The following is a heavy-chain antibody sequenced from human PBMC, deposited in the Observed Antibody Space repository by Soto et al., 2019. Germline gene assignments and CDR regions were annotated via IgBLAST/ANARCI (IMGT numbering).Heavy chain of an antibody. CDR3: ARSQGGSSSLDIYYYYYYGMDV. Sequence: QVQLVQSGAEVKKPGSSVKVSCKAPGGTFSTYAISWVRQAPGQGLEWLGGVIPIFGTPKYAQKFQGRVTITEDESTRTGYMELRSLRSEDTAVYYCARSQGGSSSLDIYYYYYYGMDVGGQGTTVTVSS. V-gene: IGHV1-69*01. D-gene: IGHD2-15*01. CDR2: VIPIFGTP. J-gene: IGHJ6*02. CDR1: GGTFSTYA.